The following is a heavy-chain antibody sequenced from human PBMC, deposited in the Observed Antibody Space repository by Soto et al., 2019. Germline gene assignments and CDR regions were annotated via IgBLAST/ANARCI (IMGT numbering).Heavy chain of an antibody. Sequence: LTCSVTCGSISRCYWSWIRQPPGKGLEWIGYIYYSGSTNYNPSLKSRVTISVDTSKNQFSLKLSSVTDADTAVYYCASSAPYYYDSSGHKYFQHWGQGTLVTVSS. CDR3: ASSAPYYYDSSGHKYFQH. CDR2: IYYSGST. CDR1: CGSISRCY. V-gene: IGHV4-59*01. D-gene: IGHD3-22*01. J-gene: IGHJ1*01.